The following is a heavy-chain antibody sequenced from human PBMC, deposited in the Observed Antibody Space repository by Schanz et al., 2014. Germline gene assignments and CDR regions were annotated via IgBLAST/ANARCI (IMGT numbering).Heavy chain of an antibody. CDR1: GFTFSTSA. J-gene: IGHJ4*02. V-gene: IGHV3-23*01. Sequence: EVQLMESGGGLVQPGGSLRLSCAASGFTFSTSAMSWVRQVPGKGLEWVSAILGLASTTYYADSVKGRFTFSRDNAENTLFLQMNSLRAEDTAVYYCARKVVATIGGYYDNWGQGTLVIVSS. CDR2: ILGLASTT. D-gene: IGHD5-12*01. CDR3: ARKVVATIGGYYDN.